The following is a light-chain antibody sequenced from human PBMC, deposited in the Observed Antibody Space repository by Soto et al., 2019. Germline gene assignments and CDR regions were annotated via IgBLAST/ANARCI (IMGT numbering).Light chain of an antibody. V-gene: IGLV1-44*01. CDR3: AAWDGSLNHIL. Sequence: QSVLTQPPSASGTPGQVVAISCSGSSSNMGSNTVNWYQHLPGTAPKLLIYNDNQRPSGVPDRFFGSKSGTSASLAITGLQSEDEADYYCAAWDGSLNHILFGGGTQLTVL. CDR2: NDN. J-gene: IGLJ2*01. CDR1: SSNMGSNT.